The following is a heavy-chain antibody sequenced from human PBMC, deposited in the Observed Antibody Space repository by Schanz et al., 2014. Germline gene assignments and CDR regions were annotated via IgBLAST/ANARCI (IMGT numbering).Heavy chain of an antibody. J-gene: IGHJ3*02. D-gene: IGHD5-18*01. CDR2: LYNNGAA. CDR3: AREEGYGYGPGAFDI. V-gene: IGHV3-66*02. CDR1: GFTVSNNY. Sequence: EVQLVESGGGLVQPGGSLRLSCAASGFTVSNNYMSWVRQPPGKGLEWVSVLYNNGAAYYAESVKGRFTISRDNSKNTLSLQMNSLRAEDTAVYYCAREEGYGYGPGAFDIWGQGTMVTVSS.